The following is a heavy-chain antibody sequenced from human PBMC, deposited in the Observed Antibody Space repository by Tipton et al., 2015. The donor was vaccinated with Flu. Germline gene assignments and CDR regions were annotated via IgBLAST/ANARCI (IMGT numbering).Heavy chain of an antibody. Sequence: SLRLSCTASGFSFDDYTMHWVRQSPGKGLEWVCLITWDGGSTDYADSVKGRFTISRDNSKKSLYLQMNSLRPDDTAFYYCAKAYSSGWYPFGSWGQGTLVTVSS. D-gene: IGHD6-19*01. CDR2: ITWDGGST. V-gene: IGHV3-43*01. CDR1: GFSFDDYT. J-gene: IGHJ5*01. CDR3: AKAYSSGWYPFGS.